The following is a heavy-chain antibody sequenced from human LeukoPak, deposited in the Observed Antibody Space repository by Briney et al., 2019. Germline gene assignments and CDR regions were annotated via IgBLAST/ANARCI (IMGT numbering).Heavy chain of an antibody. CDR2: IYYSGST. D-gene: IGHD6-19*01. Sequence: SETLSLTCAVSGGSISSGGYSWSWIRQPPGKGLEWIGYIYYSGSTYYNPSLKSRVTITVDRSKNQFSLKLSSVTAADTAVYYCARDPLAGYSSGWTRYFDLWGRGTLVTVSS. CDR1: GGSISSGGYS. V-gene: IGHV4-30-2*01. CDR3: ARDPLAGYSSGWTRYFDL. J-gene: IGHJ2*01.